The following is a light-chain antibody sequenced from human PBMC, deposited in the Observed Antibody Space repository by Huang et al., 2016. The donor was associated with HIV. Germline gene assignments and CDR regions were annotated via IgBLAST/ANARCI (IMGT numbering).Light chain of an antibody. V-gene: IGKV1-5*03. CDR2: KAS. CDR3: QQNNSYSGT. Sequence: DIQMTPSSSTLSASIVDRVTIICRASQSISSWFAWYQQKPGKAPKLLIYKASNLENGVPSRCRGRGSGTEFTLTIRSLQPEDFATYYCQQNNSYSGTFGQGTKVEIK. CDR1: QSISSW. J-gene: IGKJ1*01.